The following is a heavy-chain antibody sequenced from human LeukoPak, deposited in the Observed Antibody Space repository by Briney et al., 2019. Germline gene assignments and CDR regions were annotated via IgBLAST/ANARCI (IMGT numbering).Heavy chain of an antibody. D-gene: IGHD3-22*01. CDR3: ARKGYYDSSGYYFTYGMDV. V-gene: IGHV3-21*01. J-gene: IGHJ6*02. Sequence: GGSLRLSCAASGFTFSSYSMNWVRQAPGKGLEWVSSISSSSSYIYYADSVKGRFTISRDNAKNSPYLQMNSLRAEDTAVYYCARKGYYDSSGYYFTYGMDVWGQGTTVTVSS. CDR1: GFTFSSYS. CDR2: ISSSSSYI.